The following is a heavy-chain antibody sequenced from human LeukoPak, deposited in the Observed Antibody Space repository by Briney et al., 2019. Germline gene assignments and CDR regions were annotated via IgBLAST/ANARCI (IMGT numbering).Heavy chain of an antibody. V-gene: IGHV4-34*01. CDR2: INHSGST. Sequence: SETLSLTCAVYGGSFSGSYWSWIRQPPGKGLEWIGEINHSGSTNYNPSLKSRVTISVDTSKNQFSLKLRSVTAADTAVYYCARRTKNWKAHAFDIWGQGTMVTVSS. D-gene: IGHD1-1*01. CDR1: GGSFSGSY. CDR3: ARRTKNWKAHAFDI. J-gene: IGHJ3*02.